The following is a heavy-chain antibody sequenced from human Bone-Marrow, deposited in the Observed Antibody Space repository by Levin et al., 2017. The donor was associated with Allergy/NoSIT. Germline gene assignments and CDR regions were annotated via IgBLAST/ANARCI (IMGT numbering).Heavy chain of an antibody. D-gene: IGHD3-16*01. J-gene: IGHJ3*02. CDR1: GFTFNLFA. Sequence: GGSLRLSCGASGFTFNLFAIHWVRQAPGKGLEWVAVISYDGSKKYFADSVKGRFTMSRDNSKNTVYLQMNSLRPEDTALYYCTRDPRGNLRSAPPDNGFDIWGQGTMVTVS. CDR2: ISYDGSKK. CDR3: TRDPRGNLRSAPPDNGFDI. V-gene: IGHV3-30*04.